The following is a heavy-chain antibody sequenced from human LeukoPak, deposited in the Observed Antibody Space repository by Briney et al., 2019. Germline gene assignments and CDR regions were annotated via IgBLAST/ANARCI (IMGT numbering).Heavy chain of an antibody. CDR2: IRGTVIIYAT. D-gene: IGHD3-16*01. J-gene: IGHJ4*02. CDR3: TRQRGDGTYY. CDR1: GFTFSGSA. Sequence: GGSLRLSCAASGFTFSGSAMHWVRQASGKGLEWVGRIRGTVIIYATAYAASVKGRFTIARDDSKNTADLQMNSLKTEDTAVYYCTRQRGDGTYYWGQGTLVT. V-gene: IGHV3-73*01.